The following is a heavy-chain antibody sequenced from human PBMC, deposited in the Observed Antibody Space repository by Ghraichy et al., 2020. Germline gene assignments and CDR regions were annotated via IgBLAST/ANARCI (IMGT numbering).Heavy chain of an antibody. CDR1: GYTFTSYA. V-gene: IGHV1-3*01. J-gene: IGHJ6*03. D-gene: IGHD3-3*01. CDR2: INAGNGNT. CDR3: ARDQIGTYTIFGVVTPRHYYYMDV. Sequence: ASVKVSCKASGYTFTSYAMHWVRQAPGQRLEWMGWINAGNGNTKYSQKFQGRVTITRDTSASTAYMELSSLRSEDTAVYYCARDQIGTYTIFGVVTPRHYYYMDVWGKGTTVTVSS.